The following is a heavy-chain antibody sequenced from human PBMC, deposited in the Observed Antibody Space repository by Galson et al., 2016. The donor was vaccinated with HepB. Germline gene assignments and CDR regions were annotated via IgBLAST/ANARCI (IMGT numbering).Heavy chain of an antibody. CDR3: AKNREDFYDSSAHAFDF. Sequence: SLRLSCAASGFTFSSYGMHWVRQVPGKGLEWVAATAYDGSNKYYTDSVKGRFTISRDNSKNTLYLQMDSLRAGDTAVYYCAKNREDFYDSSAHAFDFWGQGMLVTVSS. V-gene: IGHV3-30*18. J-gene: IGHJ4*02. CDR1: GFTFSSYG. D-gene: IGHD3-22*01. CDR2: TAYDGSNK.